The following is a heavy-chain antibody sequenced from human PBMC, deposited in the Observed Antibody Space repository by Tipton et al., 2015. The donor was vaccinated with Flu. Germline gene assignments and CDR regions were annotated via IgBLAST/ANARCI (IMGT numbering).Heavy chain of an antibody. D-gene: IGHD1-26*01. CDR1: LGSYA. CDR3: ARATSSGTYYGYPEGYFAMDV. CDR2: ISGRDDHP. V-gene: IGHV3-21*01. Sequence: LGSYAMNWVRQAPGKGLEWVSFISGRDDHPYYADSMNGRVTVSRDNAKNSLFLQMNSLRVDDSAVYFCARATSSGTYYGYPEGYFAMDVWGQGTTVTVSS. J-gene: IGHJ6*02.